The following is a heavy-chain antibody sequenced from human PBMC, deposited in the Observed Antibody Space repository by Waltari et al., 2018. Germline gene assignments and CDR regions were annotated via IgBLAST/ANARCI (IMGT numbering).Heavy chain of an antibody. CDR2: IRNDESNK. D-gene: IGHD3-16*01. CDR1: GFTFSSYG. CDR3: AKDSLWGTLDY. J-gene: IGHJ4*02. V-gene: IGHV3-30*02. Sequence: QVQLVESGGGVVQSGGSLRLSCAASGFTFSSYGMHWVRQAPGKGLEWVAFIRNDESNKYYGESVQGRFTISRDTSKNTLYLQMDSLRAEDTAVYYCAKDSLWGTLDYWGQGTLVTVSS.